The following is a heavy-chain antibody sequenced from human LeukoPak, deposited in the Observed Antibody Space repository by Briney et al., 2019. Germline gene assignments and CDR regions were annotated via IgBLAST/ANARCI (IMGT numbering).Heavy chain of an antibody. J-gene: IGHJ4*02. Sequence: GGSLRLSCAASGFTFSSYWMSWVRQAPGKGLEWVANIKWDGSEKYYVDSVKGRFTISRDYAKNPLYLQMNSLRAEDTAVYYCTRGANYYGSGGYYNGFDYWGRGTLVTVSS. CDR2: IKWDGSEK. CDR3: TRGANYYGSGGYYNGFDY. D-gene: IGHD3-10*01. V-gene: IGHV3-7*04. CDR1: GFTFSSYW.